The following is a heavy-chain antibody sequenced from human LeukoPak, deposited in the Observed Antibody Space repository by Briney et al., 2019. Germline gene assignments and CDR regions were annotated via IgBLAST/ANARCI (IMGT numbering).Heavy chain of an antibody. V-gene: IGHV4-59*08. CDR3: AGGDRGANFDY. CDR1: GGSISSYY. Sequence: SETLSLTYTVSGGSISSYYWSWIRRPPGKGLEWIGYIYYSGSTNYNPSLKSRVTISVDTSKNQFSLKLSSVTAADTAVYYCAGGDRGANFDYWGQGTLVTVSS. J-gene: IGHJ4*02. CDR2: IYYSGST. D-gene: IGHD3-16*01.